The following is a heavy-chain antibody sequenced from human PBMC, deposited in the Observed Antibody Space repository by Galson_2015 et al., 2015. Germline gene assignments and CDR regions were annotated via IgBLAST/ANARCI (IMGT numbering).Heavy chain of an antibody. J-gene: IGHJ4*02. D-gene: IGHD5-24*01. Sequence: SLRLSCAASGFTFSSYGMHWVRQAPGKGLEWVAVISYDGGNKYYADSVKGRFTISRDNSKNTLYLQMNSLRAEDTAVYYCAKDSPEMATSQFDYWGQGTLVTVSS. V-gene: IGHV3-30*18. CDR1: GFTFSSYG. CDR2: ISYDGGNK. CDR3: AKDSPEMATSQFDY.